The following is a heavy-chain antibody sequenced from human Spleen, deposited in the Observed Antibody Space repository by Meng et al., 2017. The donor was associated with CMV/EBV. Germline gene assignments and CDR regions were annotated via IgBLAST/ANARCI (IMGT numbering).Heavy chain of an antibody. D-gene: IGHD1-26*01. J-gene: IGHJ3*02. Sequence: GGSLRLSCAASGFSFDDYAMHWVRQAPGKGLEWVSGISWSSGHIGYAASVKGRFTISRDNAKNSVYLQMNSLRPEDTALYYCTNAMGATIADTFDIWGQGTMVTVSS. CDR3: TNAMGATIADTFDI. CDR1: GFSFDDYA. CDR2: ISWSSGHI. V-gene: IGHV3-9*01.